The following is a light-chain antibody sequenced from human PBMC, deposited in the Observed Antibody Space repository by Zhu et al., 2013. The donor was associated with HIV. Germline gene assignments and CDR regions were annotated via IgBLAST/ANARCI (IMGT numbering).Light chain of an antibody. CDR3: AAWDDSLSGVI. Sequence: SYVLTQTPSVSVAPGKTAMITCEGNTIGSEFVHWYQQKPGQAPVLVVFDDSGRPSGIPERFSGSKSGTSASLAISGLRSEDEADYYCAAWDDSLSGVIFGGGTKVTVL. CDR2: DDS. J-gene: IGLJ2*01. CDR1: TIGSEF. V-gene: IGLV3-21*03.